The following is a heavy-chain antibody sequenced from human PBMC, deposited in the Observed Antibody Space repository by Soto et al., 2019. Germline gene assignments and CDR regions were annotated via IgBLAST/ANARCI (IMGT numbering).Heavy chain of an antibody. CDR2: LSDSGGTT. CDR3: AKDATRTNGGYYFDY. D-gene: IGHD2-8*01. Sequence: PGGSLRLSCTASGFTFGDYAMSWVRQAPGKGLECVSVLSDSGGTTYYTDSVKGRFTISRDNSKNTLYLQMSSVRAEDTAIYYCAKDATRTNGGYYFDYWGQGTLVTVSS. J-gene: IGHJ4*02. CDR1: GFTFGDYA. V-gene: IGHV3-23*01.